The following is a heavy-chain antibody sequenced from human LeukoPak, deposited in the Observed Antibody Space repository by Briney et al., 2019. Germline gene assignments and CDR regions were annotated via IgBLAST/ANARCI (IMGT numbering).Heavy chain of an antibody. Sequence: SGPTLVKPTHTLTLNCTFSGFSLINRAAGRGWLRQPPVNALEWLPLLYCDDDKRYSPSLKRRLTINKDTSKNQVVLTMTNMDPVDTATYYCAHNPSSYGNLDFDYWGQGTLVTVSS. CDR2: LYCDDDK. V-gene: IGHV2-5*02. D-gene: IGHD6-6*01. CDR3: AHNPSSYGNLDFDY. J-gene: IGHJ4*02. CDR1: GFSLINRAAG.